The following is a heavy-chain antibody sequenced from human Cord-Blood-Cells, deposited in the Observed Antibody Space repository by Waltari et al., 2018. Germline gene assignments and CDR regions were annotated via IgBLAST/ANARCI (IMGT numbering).Heavy chain of an antibody. CDR1: GGSFSGYY. CDR3: ARHEEWELLGGVDY. CDR2: INHSGST. V-gene: IGHV4-34*01. J-gene: IGHJ4*02. Sequence: QVQLQQWGAGLLKPSETLSLTCAVYGGSFSGYYWSWILQPPGKGLEWIGEINHSGSTNYNPSLKSRVTISVDTSKNQFSLKLSSVTAADTAVYYCARHEEWELLGGVDYWGQGTLVTVSS. D-gene: IGHD1-26*01.